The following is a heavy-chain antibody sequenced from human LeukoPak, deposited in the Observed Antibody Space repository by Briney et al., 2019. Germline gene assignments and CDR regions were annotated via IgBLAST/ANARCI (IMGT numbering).Heavy chain of an antibody. CDR1: GYSISSGYY. D-gene: IGHD3-10*01. V-gene: IGHV4-38-2*02. CDR3: ARVRYYDSGSYHWIDP. Sequence: PSETLSLTCTVSGYSISSGYYWGWIRQPPGKGLEWIGSIYHSGSTYYNPSLKSRVTISVDTSKNQFSLKLSSVTAADTAVYYCARVRYYDSGSYHWIDPWGQGTLVTVSS. CDR2: IYHSGST. J-gene: IGHJ5*02.